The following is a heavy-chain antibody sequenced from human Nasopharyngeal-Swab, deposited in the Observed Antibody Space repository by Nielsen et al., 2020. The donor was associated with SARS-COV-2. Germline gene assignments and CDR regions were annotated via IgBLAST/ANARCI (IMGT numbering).Heavy chain of an antibody. J-gene: IGHJ6*03. CDR3: ARGLRGVTTYYYYYYMDV. CDR2: IYYSGST. Sequence: SENLSLTCTVSGGSINSGDYYWSWIRQPPGEGLEWIGYIYYSGSTYYNPSLKSRVTISVDTSKNQFSLKLSSVTAADTAVYYCARGLRGVTTYYYYYYMDVWGKGTTVTVSS. CDR1: GGSINSGDYY. V-gene: IGHV4-30-4*08. D-gene: IGHD4-17*01.